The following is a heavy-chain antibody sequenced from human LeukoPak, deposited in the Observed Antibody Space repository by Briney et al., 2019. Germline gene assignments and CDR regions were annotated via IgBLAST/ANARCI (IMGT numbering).Heavy chain of an antibody. J-gene: IGHJ4*02. CDR3: ARDGSDGYNLSFDY. V-gene: IGHV1-69*05. D-gene: IGHD5-24*01. CDR1: GGTFSSYA. CDR2: IIPIFGTA. Sequence: SVKVSCKASGGTFSSYAISWVRQAPGQGLEWMERIIPIFGTANYAQKFQGRVTITTDESTSTAYMELSSLRSEDTAVYYCARDGSDGYNLSFDYWGQGTLVTVSS.